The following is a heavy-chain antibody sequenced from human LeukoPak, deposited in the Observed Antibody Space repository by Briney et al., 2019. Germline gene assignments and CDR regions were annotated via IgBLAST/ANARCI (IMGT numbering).Heavy chain of an antibody. D-gene: IGHD3-16*01. CDR1: GYTLTILG. CDR2: NSAYNGNT. J-gene: IGHJ6*02. V-gene: IGHV1-18*01. Sequence: SVKVSCKASGYTLTILGISWVRHAPGQGLEWMGWNSAYNGNTNYAQKLQGRVTMTTDTSTSTAYRELRSLRSDDTAVYYCARQIQGGNGMDVWGQGTTVTVSS. CDR3: ARQIQGGNGMDV.